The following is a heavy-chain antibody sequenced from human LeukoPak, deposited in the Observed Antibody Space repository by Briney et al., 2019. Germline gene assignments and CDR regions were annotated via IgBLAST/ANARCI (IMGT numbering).Heavy chain of an antibody. CDR2: IYSGGST. CDR3: ARGAIFVGGVGAQDY. J-gene: IGHJ4*02. Sequence: PGGSLRLSCAASGFTVTGNYMSWVRQAPGKGPEWVSVIYSGGSTFYADSVKGRFTISRDNSKNTLFLQMHSLRAEDTAVYYCARGAIFVGGVGAQDYWGQGTLVTVSS. D-gene: IGHD1-26*01. V-gene: IGHV3-53*01. CDR1: GFTVTGNY.